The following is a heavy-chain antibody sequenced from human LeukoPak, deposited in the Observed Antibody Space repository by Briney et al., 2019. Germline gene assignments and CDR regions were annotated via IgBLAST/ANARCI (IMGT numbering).Heavy chain of an antibody. CDR1: GGSISSGSNY. J-gene: IGHJ4*02. CDR3: ARTWYYDSSGYSYFDY. Sequence: PSETLSLTCTVSGGSISSGSNYWSWIRQPAGKGLEWIGRIYTSGSTNYNPSLKSRVTISVDTSKNQFSLKLSSVTAADTAVYYCARTWYYDSSGYSYFDYWGQGTLVTVSS. CDR2: IYTSGST. V-gene: IGHV4-61*02. D-gene: IGHD3-22*01.